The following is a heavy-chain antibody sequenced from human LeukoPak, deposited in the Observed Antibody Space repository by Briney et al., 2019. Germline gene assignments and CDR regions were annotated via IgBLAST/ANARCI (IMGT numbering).Heavy chain of an antibody. V-gene: IGHV1-46*01. J-gene: IGHJ4*02. Sequence: GASVKVSCKASGYTFTSYYMHWVRQAPGQGLEWMGLINPTGGSTGYAQKFQGRVTMTRDMSTSTVYMELSSLRSEDTAVYYCARDPEAYGGNLFDYWGQGTLVTVSS. CDR3: ARDPEAYGGNLFDY. D-gene: IGHD2-21*01. CDR1: GYTFTSYY. CDR2: INPTGGST.